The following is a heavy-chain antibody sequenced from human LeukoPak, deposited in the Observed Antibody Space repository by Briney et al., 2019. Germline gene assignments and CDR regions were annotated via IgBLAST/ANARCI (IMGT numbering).Heavy chain of an antibody. CDR1: GGSFSGYY. CDR2: INHSGST. CDR3: ASPPINDILPLSH. V-gene: IGHV4-34*01. J-gene: IGHJ4*02. Sequence: SETLSLTCAVYGGSFSGYYWSWIRQPPGKGLEWIGEINHSGSTNYNPPLKSRVTISVDTSKNQFSLKLSSVTAADTAVYYCASPPINDILPLSHWGQGALVTVSS. D-gene: IGHD3-9*01.